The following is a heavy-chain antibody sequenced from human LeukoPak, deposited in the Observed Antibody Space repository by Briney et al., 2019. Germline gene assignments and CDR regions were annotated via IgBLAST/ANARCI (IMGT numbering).Heavy chain of an antibody. D-gene: IGHD3-22*01. V-gene: IGHV3-74*01. CDR3: GRNYYDSSPLGY. J-gene: IGHJ4*02. Sequence: GGSLRLSCAASGFTFSSYWMHWVRQASGKGLVWVSRINSDGSSTSYADSVKGRFTISRDNAKNTLYLQMNSLRAEDTAVYYCGRNYYDSSPLGYWGQGTLVTVSS. CDR2: INSDGSST. CDR1: GFTFSSYW.